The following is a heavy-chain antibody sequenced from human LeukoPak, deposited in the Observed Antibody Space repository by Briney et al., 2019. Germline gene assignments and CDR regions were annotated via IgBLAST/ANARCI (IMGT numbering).Heavy chain of an antibody. D-gene: IGHD3-10*01. CDR3: ARDPGGRFDY. V-gene: IGHV3-30*02. CDR1: GFTFSSYG. J-gene: IGHJ4*02. CDR2: IRYDGSNK. Sequence: PGGSLRLSCAASGFTFSSYGMHWVRQAPGKGLEWVAFIRYDGSNKYYADSVKGRFTISRDNAKNSLYLQMNSLRAEDTAVYYCARDPGGRFDYWGQGTLVTVSS.